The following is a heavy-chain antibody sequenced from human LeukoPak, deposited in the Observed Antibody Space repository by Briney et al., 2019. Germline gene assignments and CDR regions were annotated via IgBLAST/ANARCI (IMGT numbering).Heavy chain of an antibody. CDR3: AKEFDDYYGSGSHPFDY. Sequence: TGRSLRLSCAASGFTFGSYGMHWVRQAPGKGLEWVAVISYDGSNKYYADSVKGRFTISRDNSKNTLYLQMNSLRAEDTAVYYCAKEFDDYYGSGSHPFDYWGQGTLVTVSS. J-gene: IGHJ4*02. CDR2: ISYDGSNK. CDR1: GFTFGSYG. D-gene: IGHD3-10*01. V-gene: IGHV3-30*18.